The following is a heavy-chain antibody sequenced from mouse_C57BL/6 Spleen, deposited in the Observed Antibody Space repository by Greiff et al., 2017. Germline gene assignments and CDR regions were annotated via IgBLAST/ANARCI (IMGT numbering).Heavy chain of an antibody. CDR3: ARGLDSSGYVAY. D-gene: IGHD3-2*02. J-gene: IGHJ3*01. Sequence: QVQLQQPGAELVKPGASVKMSCKASGYTFTSYWITWVKQRPGQGLEWIGDIYPGSGSTNYNEKFKSKATLTVDTSSSTAYMQLSSLTSEDSAVXYCARGLDSSGYVAYWGQGTLVTVSA. CDR2: IYPGSGST. V-gene: IGHV1-55*01. CDR1: GYTFTSYW.